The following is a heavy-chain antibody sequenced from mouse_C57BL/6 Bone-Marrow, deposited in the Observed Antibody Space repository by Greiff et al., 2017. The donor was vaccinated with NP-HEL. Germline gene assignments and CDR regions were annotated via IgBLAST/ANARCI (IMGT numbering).Heavy chain of an antibody. J-gene: IGHJ3*01. V-gene: IGHV1-81*01. Sequence: QVQLQQSGAELARPGASVKLSCKASGYTFTSYGISWVKQRTGQGLEWIGEIYPRSGNTYYNEKFKGKATLTADKSSSTAYMELRSLTSEDSAVYFWARIDYGSSPWFAYWGQGTLVTVSA. CDR1: GYTFTSYG. CDR3: ARIDYGSSPWFAY. D-gene: IGHD1-1*01. CDR2: IYPRSGNT.